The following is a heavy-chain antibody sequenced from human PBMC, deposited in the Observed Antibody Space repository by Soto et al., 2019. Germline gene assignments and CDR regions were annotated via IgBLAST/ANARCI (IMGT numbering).Heavy chain of an antibody. CDR3: SKQIYGGNS. CDR1: GFTFSASA. D-gene: IGHD2-21*02. V-gene: IGHV3-73*01. Sequence: QSGGSLRLSCATSGFTFSASAMHWVRQVSGKGLEWIARIRSKANNYATTYAPSVKGRFTISRDDSENTVYLQMNSLKTEDTAIYYCSKQIYGGNSWGQGTLVTVSS. J-gene: IGHJ4*02. CDR2: IRSKANNYAT.